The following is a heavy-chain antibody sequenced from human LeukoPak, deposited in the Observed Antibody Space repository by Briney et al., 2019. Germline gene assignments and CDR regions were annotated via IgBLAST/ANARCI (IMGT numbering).Heavy chain of an antibody. D-gene: IGHD3-3*01. J-gene: IGHJ3*02. CDR3: AKTIFGVTHAFDI. CDR2: IRYDGSNT. Sequence: GGSLRLSCAASRLTFSNYGMHWVRQGPGKGLEWVAFIRYDGSNTYYAESVKGRFTISRDNSKNTVHLQMNSPRAEDTAVYYCAKTIFGVTHAFDIWGQGTMVTVSS. CDR1: RLTFSNYG. V-gene: IGHV3-30*02.